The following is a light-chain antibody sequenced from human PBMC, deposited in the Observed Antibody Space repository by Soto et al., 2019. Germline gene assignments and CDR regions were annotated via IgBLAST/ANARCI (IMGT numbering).Light chain of an antibody. CDR3: SSYTTSSTFV. J-gene: IGLJ2*01. CDR2: EVN. V-gene: IGLV2-18*02. Sequence: QSALTQPPSVSGSPGQSVTISCTGTSSDVGGYNRVSWYQQPPGTTPKLMIYEVNNRPSGVPDRFSGSKSGNTASLTISGLQAEDEADYYCSSYTTSSTFVFGGGTKLTVL. CDR1: SSDVGGYNR.